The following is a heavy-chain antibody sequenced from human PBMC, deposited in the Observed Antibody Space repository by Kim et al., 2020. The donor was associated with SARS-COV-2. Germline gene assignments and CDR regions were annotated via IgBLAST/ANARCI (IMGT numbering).Heavy chain of an antibody. D-gene: IGHD3-3*01. Sequence: GGYLRLSCAASGFTFSSYSMNWVRQAPGKGLEWVSSISSSSSYIYYADSVKGRFTISRDNAKNSLYLQMNSLRAEDTAVYYCARDRGYDFWSGYYTHYYYYGMDVWGQGTTVTVSS. J-gene: IGHJ6*02. CDR2: ISSSSSYI. CDR1: GFTFSSYS. V-gene: IGHV3-21*01. CDR3: ARDRGYDFWSGYYTHYYYYGMDV.